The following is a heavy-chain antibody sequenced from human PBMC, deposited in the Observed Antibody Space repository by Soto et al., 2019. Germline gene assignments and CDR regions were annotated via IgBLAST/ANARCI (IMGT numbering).Heavy chain of an antibody. D-gene: IGHD3-3*01. CDR2: IYYSGST. CDR1: GGSISSYY. V-gene: IGHV4-59*08. CDR3: ARRAGREGVLRFLESNWFDP. Sequence: SETLSLTCTVSGGSISSYYWSWIRQPPGKGLEWIGYIYYSGSTNYNPSLKSRVTISVDTSKNQFSLKLSSVTAADTAVYYCARRAGREGVLRFLESNWFDPWGQGTLVTVSS. J-gene: IGHJ5*02.